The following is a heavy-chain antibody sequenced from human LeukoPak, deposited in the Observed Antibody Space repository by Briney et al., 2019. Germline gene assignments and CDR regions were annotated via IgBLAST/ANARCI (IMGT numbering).Heavy chain of an antibody. CDR1: GFTFSSNA. D-gene: IGHD2-2*01. Sequence: PGGSLRLSCAASGFTFSSNAMHWVRQAPGKGLEWVAVISYDGSNKYYADSVKGRFTISRDNSKNTPYLQMNSLRAEDTAVYYCAREGGSQPYYYYYGMDVWGQGTTVTVSS. J-gene: IGHJ6*02. V-gene: IGHV3-30-3*01. CDR2: ISYDGSNK. CDR3: AREGGSQPYYYYYGMDV.